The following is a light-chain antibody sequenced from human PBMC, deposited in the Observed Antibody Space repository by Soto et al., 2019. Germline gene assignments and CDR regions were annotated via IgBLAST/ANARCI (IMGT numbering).Light chain of an antibody. V-gene: IGKV1-39*01. CDR3: QQSYRSPYT. CDR1: QSINIY. J-gene: IGKJ2*01. CDR2: GAS. Sequence: DIPMTQSPSSLFASVGDRVTVTCRASQSINIYLNGYQQKPGKAPTLLIYGASSLQSGVPSRFSGGGSRTDFTLTISALQPADFATSYCQQSYRSPYTFGQGTKLEIK.